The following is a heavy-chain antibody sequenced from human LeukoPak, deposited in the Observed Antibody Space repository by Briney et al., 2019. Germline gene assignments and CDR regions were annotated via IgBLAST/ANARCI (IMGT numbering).Heavy chain of an antibody. CDR2: INLDGSVR. J-gene: IGHJ4*02. Sequence: GGSLRLSCATSGFILSSYWMTSVRQAPGQGLEWVANINLDGSVRWYADSVKGRFTISRDNAKNSVYLQMNSLRAEDTAVYYCAREGGVADYWGQGTLVTVSS. D-gene: IGHD3-16*01. CDR3: AREGGVADY. CDR1: GFILSSYW. V-gene: IGHV3-7*01.